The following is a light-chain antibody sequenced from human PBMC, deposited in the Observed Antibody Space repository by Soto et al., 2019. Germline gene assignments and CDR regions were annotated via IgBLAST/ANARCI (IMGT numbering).Light chain of an antibody. Sequence: ALTRPASVSGSPGQSITISCTGTSSDVGGYNYVSWYQQHPGKAPKLMIYDVSNRPSGVSNRFSGSKSGNTASLTISGLQAEDEADYYCSSYTSSSTPFYVFGNGTKVTVL. V-gene: IGLV2-14*01. J-gene: IGLJ1*01. CDR2: DVS. CDR1: SSDVGGYNY. CDR3: SSYTSSSTPFYV.